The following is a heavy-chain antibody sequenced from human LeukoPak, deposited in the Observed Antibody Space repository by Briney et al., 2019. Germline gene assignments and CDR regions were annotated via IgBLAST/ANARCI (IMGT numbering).Heavy chain of an antibody. CDR3: LRDRFHYDSSGYP. CDR1: GFNFSIYG. Sequence: GGSLRLSRLASGFNFSIYGMLCVGEARGGGLECGSVISFDETRKFYGDSVKGRFTISRDNSKNKVYLQMNNLRPEDTAVYYCLRDRFHYDSSGYPWGQGTLVIVSS. D-gene: IGHD3-22*01. V-gene: IGHV3-30*03. J-gene: IGHJ5*02. CDR2: ISFDETRK.